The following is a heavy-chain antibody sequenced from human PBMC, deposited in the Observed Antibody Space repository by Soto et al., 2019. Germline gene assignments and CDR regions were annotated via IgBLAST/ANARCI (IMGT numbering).Heavy chain of an antibody. J-gene: IGHJ5*02. D-gene: IGHD1-26*01. CDR1: GFTFSNAW. CDR2: IKSKTDGGTT. V-gene: IGHV3-15*07. Sequence: GGSLRLSCAASGFTFSNAWMNWVRQAPGKVLEWVGRIKSKTDGGTTDYAAPVTGRFTISRDDSKNTLNIQMNSLKPEDIVVFYFTPAPVGAPLIFTPWAKGTLV. CDR3: TPAPVGAPLIFTP.